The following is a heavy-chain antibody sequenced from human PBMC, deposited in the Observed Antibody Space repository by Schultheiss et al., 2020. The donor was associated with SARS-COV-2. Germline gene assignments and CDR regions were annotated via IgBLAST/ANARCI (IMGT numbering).Heavy chain of an antibody. V-gene: IGHV4-61*08. Sequence: SQTLSLTCTVSGGSISSGGYYWGWIRQPPGQGLEWIGSIYHSGSTNYNPSLKSRITISVDTSKNQFSLKLSSVTAADTAVYYCAREGAIVRGVISNYYYGMDVWGQGTTVTVSS. J-gene: IGHJ6*02. D-gene: IGHD3-10*01. CDR3: AREGAIVRGVISNYYYGMDV. CDR2: IYHSGST. CDR1: GGSISSGGYY.